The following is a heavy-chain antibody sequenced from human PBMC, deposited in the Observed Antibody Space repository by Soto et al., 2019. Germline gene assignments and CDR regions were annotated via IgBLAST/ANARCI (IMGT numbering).Heavy chain of an antibody. V-gene: IGHV1-8*01. J-gene: IGHJ4*02. CDR3: ARTLYGDTVDY. CDR1: GYTFTSYD. D-gene: IGHD4-17*01. CDR2: MNPNSGNT. Sequence: QVQLVQSGAEVKKPGASVKVSCKASGYTFTSYDINWVRQATGQGLEWMGWMNPNSGNTGYAQKFQGRVTMTRNTSISTGNMELRSRRSGAKAVYSCARTLYGDTVDYWGQGTLVTVSS.